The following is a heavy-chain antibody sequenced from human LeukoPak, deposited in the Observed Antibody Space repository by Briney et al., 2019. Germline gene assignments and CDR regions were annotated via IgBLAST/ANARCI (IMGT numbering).Heavy chain of an antibody. J-gene: IGHJ4*02. V-gene: IGHV3-33*01. D-gene: IGHD3-22*01. CDR1: GFTFSSYG. Sequence: GGSLRLSCAASGFTFSSYGMHWVRQAPGKGLGGVAVIWYDGSNKYYADSVKGRFTISRDNSKNRLYLQMNSLRAEDTAVYYCASALDYYDSRDIDNWGQGTLVTVSS. CDR3: ASALDYYDSRDIDN. CDR2: IWYDGSNK.